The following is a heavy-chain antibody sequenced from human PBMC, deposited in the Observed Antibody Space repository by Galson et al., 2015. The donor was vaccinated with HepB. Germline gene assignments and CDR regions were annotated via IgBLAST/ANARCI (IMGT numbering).Heavy chain of an antibody. J-gene: IGHJ3*02. V-gene: IGHV4-31*03. CDR2: IFSSGST. CDR1: GGSISSSSYY. CDR3: ARDRTYCSGDCFPGAFDI. Sequence: TLSLTCTVSGGSISSSSYYWIWIRQHPGKGLEWIGYIFSSGSTYYNPSLKSRVTISVDTSKSQFSLKLNSVTVADTAVYYCARDRTYCSGDCFPGAFDIWGPRTVVTVSS. D-gene: IGHD2-21*01.